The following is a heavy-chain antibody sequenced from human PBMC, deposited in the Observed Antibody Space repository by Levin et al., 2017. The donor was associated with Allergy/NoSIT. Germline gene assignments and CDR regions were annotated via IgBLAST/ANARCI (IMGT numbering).Heavy chain of an antibody. D-gene: IGHD5/OR15-5a*01. CDR2: INSDGSST. CDR3: ARTTRGGLRYRYFDL. J-gene: IGHJ2*01. CDR1: GFTFSSYW. Sequence: GGSLRLSCAASGFTFSSYWMHWVRQAPGKGLVWVSRINSDGSSTSYADSVKGRFTISRDNAKNTLYLQMNSLRAEDTAVYYCARTTRGGLRYRYFDLWGRGTLVTVSS. V-gene: IGHV3-74*01.